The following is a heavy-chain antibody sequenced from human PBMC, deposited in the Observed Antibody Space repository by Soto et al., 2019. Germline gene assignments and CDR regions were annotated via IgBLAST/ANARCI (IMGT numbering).Heavy chain of an antibody. Sequence: QVQLVQSGADVKKPGSSVKISCTASGAAFSNYTFTWVRRAPGQGLEWVGRVIPLLDASNYAEKFQDRVTISADRSTSILYMELSGLWSEDSAIYYCASGKSQMSQDRMGFYYYMDVWGKGTTVTVSS. J-gene: IGHJ6*03. D-gene: IGHD1-1*01. V-gene: IGHV1-69*08. CDR3: ASGKSQMSQDRMGFYYYMDV. CDR1: GAAFSNYT. CDR2: VIPLLDAS.